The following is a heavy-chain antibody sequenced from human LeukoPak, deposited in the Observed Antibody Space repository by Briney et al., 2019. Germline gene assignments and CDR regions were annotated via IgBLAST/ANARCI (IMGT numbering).Heavy chain of an antibody. CDR3: ATDQSGSYDY. CDR2: ISAYNGNT. Sequence: ASVKVSCKASGYTFTSYGISWVRQAPGQGLEWMGWISAYNGNTNYAQKFQGRVTMTEDTSTDTAYMELSSLRSEDTAVYYCATDQSGSYDYWGQGTLVTVSS. CDR1: GYTFTSYG. V-gene: IGHV1-18*01. D-gene: IGHD1-26*01. J-gene: IGHJ4*02.